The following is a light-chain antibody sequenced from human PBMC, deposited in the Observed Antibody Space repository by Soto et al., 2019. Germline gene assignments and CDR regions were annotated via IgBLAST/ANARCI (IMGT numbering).Light chain of an antibody. CDR2: EVS. J-gene: IGLJ1*01. Sequence: QSVLTQPASVSGSPGQSITISCTGTSSDVGGYNYVSWYQQNPGKAPKLMIYEVSNRPSGVSNRSSGSKSGNMASLTISGLQAEDEADYYCSSYTINRTYVFGTGTKV. CDR3: SSYTINRTYV. V-gene: IGLV2-14*01. CDR1: SSDVGGYNY.